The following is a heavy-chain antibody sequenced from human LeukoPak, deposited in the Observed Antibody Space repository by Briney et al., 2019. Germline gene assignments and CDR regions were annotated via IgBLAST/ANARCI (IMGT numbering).Heavy chain of an antibody. CDR3: ARGRERSDY. D-gene: IGHD5-24*01. CDR2: IYHSGST. J-gene: IGHJ4*02. Sequence: SETLSLTCAVSGGSISSGGYYWSWIRQPPGKGLEWIGYIYHSGSTYYNPSLKSRVTISVDRSKNQFSLKLSSVTAADTAVYYCARGRERSDYWGQGTLVTVSS. CDR1: GGSISSGGYY. V-gene: IGHV4-30-2*01.